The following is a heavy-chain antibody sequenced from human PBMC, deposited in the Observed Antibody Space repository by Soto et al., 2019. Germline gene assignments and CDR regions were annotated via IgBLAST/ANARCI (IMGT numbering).Heavy chain of an antibody. D-gene: IGHD2-8*01. Sequence: SCLASGFSFTSFNMNWIRRAPGRGLEWVASISVSGDNIYYGDSMQGRFTISRDNSKRSVFLDLNSLRVEDTAVYYCARDLGLLKSMFDYWGQGTLVTVSS. CDR3: ARDLGLLKSMFDY. CDR2: ISVSGDNI. J-gene: IGHJ4*02. CDR1: GFSFTSFN. V-gene: IGHV3-21*01.